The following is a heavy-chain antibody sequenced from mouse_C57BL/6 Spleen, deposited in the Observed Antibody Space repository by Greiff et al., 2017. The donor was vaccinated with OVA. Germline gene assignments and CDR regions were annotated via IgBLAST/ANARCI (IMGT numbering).Heavy chain of an antibody. Sequence: DVMLVESGGDLVKPGGSLKLSCAASGFTFSSYGMSWVRQTPDKRLEWVATSSSGGSYTYYPDSVKGRFTISRDNAKNTLYLQMSSLKSEDTAMYYCARGTTVVPYYFDYWGQGTTLTVSS. CDR1: GFTFSSYG. CDR2: SSSGGSYT. V-gene: IGHV5-6*02. CDR3: ARGTTVVPYYFDY. D-gene: IGHD1-1*01. J-gene: IGHJ2*01.